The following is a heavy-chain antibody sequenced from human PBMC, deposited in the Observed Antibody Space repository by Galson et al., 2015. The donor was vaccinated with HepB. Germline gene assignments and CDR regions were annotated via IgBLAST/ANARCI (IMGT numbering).Heavy chain of an antibody. CDR2: ISGSGGST. Sequence: SLRLSCAASGFTFSSYAMSWVRQAPGKGLEWVSSISGSGGSTYYADSVKVRFTMSRDNYKNTLYLQMNSLRAEETAVYYGAKDLIGGLRLGELSFYDYWGQGTLVTVSS. CDR3: AKDLIGGLRLGELSFYDY. CDR1: GFTFSSYA. V-gene: IGHV3-23*01. J-gene: IGHJ4*02. D-gene: IGHD3-16*02.